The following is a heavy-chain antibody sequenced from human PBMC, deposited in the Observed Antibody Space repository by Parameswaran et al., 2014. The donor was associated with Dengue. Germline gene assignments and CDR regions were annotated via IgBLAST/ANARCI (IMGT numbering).Heavy chain of an antibody. J-gene: IGHJ3*02. CDR3: ARSPSRYYDFWSGWDPDAFDI. D-gene: IGHD3-3*01. CDR1: GGSVSSGSYY. V-gene: IGHV4-61*01. Sequence: SETLSLTCTVSGGSVSSGSYYWSWIRQPPGKGLEWIGYIYYSGSTNYNPSLKSRVTISVDTSKNQFSLKLSSVTAADTAVYYCARSPSRYYDFWSGWDPDAFDIWGQGTMVTVSS. CDR2: IYYSGST.